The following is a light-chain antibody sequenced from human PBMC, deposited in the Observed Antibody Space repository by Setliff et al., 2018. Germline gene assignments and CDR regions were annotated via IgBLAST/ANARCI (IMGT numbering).Light chain of an antibody. CDR1: SSDVGGYNY. V-gene: IGLV2-8*01. J-gene: IGLJ1*01. Sequence: QSVLTQPPSASGSPGQSVTISCTGTSSDVGGYNYVSWYQQHPGKAPKLMIYEVSKRPSGVPDRFSGSKSGNMASLTVSGLQAEDEADYYCSSYAGSNTPYVFGTGTKGTVL. CDR3: SSYAGSNTPYV. CDR2: EVS.